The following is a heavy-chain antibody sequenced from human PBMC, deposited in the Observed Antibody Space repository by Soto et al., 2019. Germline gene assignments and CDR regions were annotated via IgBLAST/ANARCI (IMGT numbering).Heavy chain of an antibody. CDR2: ISAYNGNT. Sequence: GASVKVSCKASGYTFTSYGISWVRQAPGQGLEWMGWISAYNGNTNYAQKLQGRVTMTTDTSTSTAYMELRSLRSDDTAVYYCARGGGHYDSSGYYVEPIDYWGQGTLVTVS. J-gene: IGHJ4*02. CDR1: GYTFTSYG. V-gene: IGHV1-18*01. CDR3: ARGGGHYDSSGYYVEPIDY. D-gene: IGHD3-22*01.